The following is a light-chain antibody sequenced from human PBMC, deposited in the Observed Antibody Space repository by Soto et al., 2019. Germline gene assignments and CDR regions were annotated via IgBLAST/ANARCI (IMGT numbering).Light chain of an antibody. V-gene: IGKV3-20*01. CDR3: QQYGSSPPYT. CDR2: GAS. Sequence: EIVLTQSPGTLSLSPVERATLSCRASQSVSSSYVAWYQQKPGQAPSLLIYGASSRATGIPDRFSGSGSGTDFTLTISRLEPEDFAVYYCQQYGSSPPYTFGQGTKLEIK. J-gene: IGKJ2*01. CDR1: QSVSSSY.